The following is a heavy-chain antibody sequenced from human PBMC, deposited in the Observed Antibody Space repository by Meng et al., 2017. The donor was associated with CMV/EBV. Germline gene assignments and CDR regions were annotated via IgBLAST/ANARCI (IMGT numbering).Heavy chain of an antibody. D-gene: IGHD1-7*01. CDR1: GYTFTDYD. Sequence: ASVKVSCKASGYTFTDYDVNWVRQAAGQGLEWMGWMNPYSGNTGYAQKFQGRVTVTRNTSISTAYMELSSLRSEDTAVYYCARDLTGSTRGGRFDSWGQRALVPVSS. V-gene: IGHV1-8*03. J-gene: IGHJ5*01. CDR3: ARDLTGSTRGGRFDS. CDR2: MNPYSGNT.